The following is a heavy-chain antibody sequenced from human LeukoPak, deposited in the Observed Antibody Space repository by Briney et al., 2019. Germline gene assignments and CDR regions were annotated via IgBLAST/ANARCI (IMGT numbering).Heavy chain of an antibody. D-gene: IGHD1-26*01. CDR3: ARDLRFVVGATRTSFYMDV. J-gene: IGHJ6*03. Sequence: ASVKLSSKASGYTLTSDYMHWVRPLPEQGLEWMGIINPSGGSTSYAQKFQGRVTMTRDTSTSTVYMELSSLRSEDTAMYYCARDLRFVVGATRTSFYMDVWGKGTTVTISS. CDR1: GYTLTSDY. CDR2: INPSGGST. V-gene: IGHV1-46*01.